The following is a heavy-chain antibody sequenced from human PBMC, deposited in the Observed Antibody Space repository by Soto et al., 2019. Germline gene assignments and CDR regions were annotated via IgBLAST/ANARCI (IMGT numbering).Heavy chain of an antibody. Sequence: QVQLVQSGAEVKEPGSSVKVSCKASGDLFNNHAFNWVRQAPGQGLEWMGRISPLFSTTNYAQKFQGRVTIGANELTTIGYLDVNNLESDDTAMYYCAASSAIAAAGDFKFWGQGTLVTVSP. CDR2: ISPLFSTT. V-gene: IGHV1-69*01. CDR3: AASSAIAAAGDFKF. D-gene: IGHD6-13*01. J-gene: IGHJ4*02. CDR1: GDLFNNHA.